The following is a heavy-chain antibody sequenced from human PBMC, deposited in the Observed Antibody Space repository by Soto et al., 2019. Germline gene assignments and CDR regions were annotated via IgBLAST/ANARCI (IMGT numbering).Heavy chain of an antibody. V-gene: IGHV1-69*01. CDR2: IIPIFGTA. CDR1: GGTFSSYA. Sequence: QVQLVQSGAEVKKPGSSVKVSCKASGGTFSSYAISWVRQAPGQGLEWMGGIIPIFGTANYAQKFQGRVTITADESTSTAYMELSSLRSEDTAVYYCASTMDPLFSYCYYYGMDVWGQGTTVTVSS. CDR3: ASTMDPLFSYCYYYGMDV. D-gene: IGHD3-3*01. J-gene: IGHJ6*02.